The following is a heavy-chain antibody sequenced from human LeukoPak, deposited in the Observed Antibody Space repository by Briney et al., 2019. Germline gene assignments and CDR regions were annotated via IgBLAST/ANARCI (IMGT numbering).Heavy chain of an antibody. CDR1: GFTFSDYW. J-gene: IGHJ4*01. CDR3: ARDGTAAGPYFDL. Sequence: GGSLRLSCVISGFTFSDYWMNWVRQAPGKGLEWVGSINQNGAEKTYLDSVKGRFTISRDNPRNSLYLQMNSLRAEDTAIYYCARDGTAAGPYFDLWGQGALVTVSS. D-gene: IGHD6-13*01. V-gene: IGHV3-7*01. CDR2: INQNGAEK.